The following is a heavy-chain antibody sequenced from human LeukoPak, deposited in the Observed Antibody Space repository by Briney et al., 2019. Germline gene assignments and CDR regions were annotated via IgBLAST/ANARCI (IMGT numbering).Heavy chain of an antibody. V-gene: IGHV1-8*03. Sequence: ASVKVSCKASGYTFTTYDINWVRQATGQGREWMGWMNPNSVNTGYAQKFQGRVTITRNTSISTDYMELSSLRSEDTAVYYCARGVYYDSSGQRSNWFDPWGQGTLVAVSS. D-gene: IGHD3-22*01. CDR2: MNPNSVNT. J-gene: IGHJ5*02. CDR1: GYTFTTYD. CDR3: ARGVYYDSSGQRSNWFDP.